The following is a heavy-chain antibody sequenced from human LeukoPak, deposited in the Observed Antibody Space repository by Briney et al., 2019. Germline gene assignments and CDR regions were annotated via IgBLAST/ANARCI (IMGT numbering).Heavy chain of an antibody. Sequence: DSVKGRLTVSRDNPKNSLYLQMNSLRAEDTAVYYCARNDYEDYGPDYWGPGTLVTVSS. CDR3: ARNDYEDYGPDY. D-gene: IGHD4-17*01. V-gene: IGHV3-7*01. J-gene: IGHJ4*02.